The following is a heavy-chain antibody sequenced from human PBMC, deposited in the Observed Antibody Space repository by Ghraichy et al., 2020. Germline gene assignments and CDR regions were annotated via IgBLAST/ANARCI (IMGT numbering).Heavy chain of an antibody. J-gene: IGHJ6*03. D-gene: IGHD2-21*01. Sequence: GGSLRLSCAASGFTFSTYGMNWVRQAPGKGLEWISHISSSSNTFYADSVKGLFTISRDNAKDSLYLQMNSLRDEDTAVYYCARRYCVDSNCHYMDVWGKGTTVTVSS. CDR2: ISSSSNT. V-gene: IGHV3-48*02. CDR3: ARRYCVDSNCHYMDV. CDR1: GFTFSTYG.